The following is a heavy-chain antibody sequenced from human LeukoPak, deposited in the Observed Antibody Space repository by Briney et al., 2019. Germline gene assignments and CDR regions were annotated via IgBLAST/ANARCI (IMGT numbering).Heavy chain of an antibody. CDR1: GFTFSSYW. J-gene: IGHJ4*02. CDR2: IKQDGSEK. CDR3: ARDKRYCSGGSCYSDFDY. V-gene: IGHV3-7*01. D-gene: IGHD2-15*01. Sequence: GGSLRLSCAASGFTFSSYWMSWVRQAPGKGLEWVANIKQDGSEKYYVDSVKGRFTISRDNAKNSLYLQMNSLRAEDTAVYYCARDKRYCSGGSCYSDFDYWGQGTPVTVSS.